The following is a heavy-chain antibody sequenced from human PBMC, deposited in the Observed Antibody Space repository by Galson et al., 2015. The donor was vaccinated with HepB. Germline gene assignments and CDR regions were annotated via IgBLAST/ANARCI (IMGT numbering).Heavy chain of an antibody. CDR2: ISSNGGHT. J-gene: IGHJ4*02. D-gene: IGHD3-22*01. CDR1: GFTFNNYA. CDR3: VRDMEPHYYDGTGLDY. Sequence: SLRLSCASSGFTFNNYALHWVRQAPGKGLQHVSAISSNGGHTYHADSVKGRFTISRDNPRKTVYLQMSSLRVEDTAVYYCVRDMEPHYYDGTGLDYWGQGTLVNVSS. V-gene: IGHV3-64D*06.